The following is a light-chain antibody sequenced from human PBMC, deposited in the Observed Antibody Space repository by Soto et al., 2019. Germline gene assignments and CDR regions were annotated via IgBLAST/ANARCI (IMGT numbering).Light chain of an antibody. Sequence: QSALTQPASVSGSPGQSITISCTGTSSDVGGYKYVSWYQQHPGKAPKLMIYEVSNRPSGVSNRFSGSTSGNTASLTISGLQAEDEDDYYCSSYTSSSTVVFGGGTKLTVL. J-gene: IGLJ2*01. CDR1: SSDVGGYKY. V-gene: IGLV2-14*01. CDR2: EVS. CDR3: SSYTSSSTVV.